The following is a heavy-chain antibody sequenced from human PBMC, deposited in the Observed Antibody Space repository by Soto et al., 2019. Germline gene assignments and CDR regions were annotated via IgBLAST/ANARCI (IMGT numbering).Heavy chain of an antibody. CDR2: ITGGGFST. D-gene: IGHD3-10*01. V-gene: IGHV3-23*01. J-gene: IGHJ6*02. CDR3: AKGGVRGVQMDV. CDR1: GFIFSRYA. Sequence: EVPLLESGGGLVQPGGSLRLSCAASGFIFSRYAMTWVRQAPGKGLEWVSAITGGGFSTYYTDSVKGRFTISRDNSKNTLYLQMNRLRAEDTAVYFCAKGGVRGVQMDVWGQGTTVTVSS.